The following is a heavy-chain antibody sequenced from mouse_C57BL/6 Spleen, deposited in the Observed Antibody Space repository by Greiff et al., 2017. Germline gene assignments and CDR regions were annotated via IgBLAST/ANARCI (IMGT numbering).Heavy chain of an antibody. J-gene: IGHJ2*01. CDR3: AREGQLRLFDY. Sequence: VNVVESGPELVKPGASVKISCKASGYAFSSSWMNWVKQRPGKGLEWIGRIYPGDGDTNYNGKFKGKATLTADKSSSTAYMQRSSLTSEDSAVYFCAREGQLRLFDYWGQGTTLTVSS. CDR1: GYAFSSSW. V-gene: IGHV1-82*01. D-gene: IGHD3-2*02. CDR2: IYPGDGDT.